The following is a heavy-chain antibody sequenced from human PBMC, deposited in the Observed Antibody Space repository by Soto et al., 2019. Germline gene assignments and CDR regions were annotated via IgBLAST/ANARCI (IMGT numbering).Heavy chain of an antibody. J-gene: IGHJ6*02. CDR3: TTDSNGVVMKAQDNHYYYYGMDV. D-gene: IGHD3-3*01. V-gene: IGHV3-15*01. CDR2: IKSKTDGGTT. CDR1: EVTFGNVG. Sequence: LRLSCGASEVTFGNVGMSWVSQEQGKGLEWVGRIKSKTDGGTTDYAAPVKGRFTISRDDSKNTLYLQMNSLKTEDTAVYYCTTDSNGVVMKAQDNHYYYYGMDVWGQGTTVTVSS.